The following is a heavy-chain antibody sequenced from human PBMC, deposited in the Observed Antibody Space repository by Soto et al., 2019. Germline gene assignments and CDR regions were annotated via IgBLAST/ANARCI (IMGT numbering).Heavy chain of an antibody. J-gene: IGHJ4*02. V-gene: IGHV3-23*01. D-gene: IGHD3-22*01. CDR3: AKDPRSWAHYEPKDY. Sequence: PVGSLRLSCAASRFTFSTYAMNWVRQAPGKGLEWVSGISESGDSTYYADSVKGRFTIFRDNSKNTLYLEMNSLRAEDTAIYYCAKDPRSWAHYEPKDYWGQGTLVTVSS. CDR2: ISESGDST. CDR1: RFTFSTYA.